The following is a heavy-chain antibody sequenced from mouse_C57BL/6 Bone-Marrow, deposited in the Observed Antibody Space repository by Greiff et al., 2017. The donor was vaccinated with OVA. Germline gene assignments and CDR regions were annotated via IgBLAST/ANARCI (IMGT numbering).Heavy chain of an antibody. V-gene: IGHV7-3*01. J-gene: IGHJ4*01. CDR3: ARYSLYGSSLYYAMDY. CDR1: GFTFTDYY. CDR2: IRNTANGYTT. Sequence: DVKLVESGGGLVQPGGSLSLSCAASGFTFTDYYMSWVRQPPGKALEWLGFIRNTANGYTTEYSASVKGRFTISRDNSQSILYLQMNALRAEDSATYYGARYSLYGSSLYYAMDYWGQGTSVTVSS. D-gene: IGHD1-1*01.